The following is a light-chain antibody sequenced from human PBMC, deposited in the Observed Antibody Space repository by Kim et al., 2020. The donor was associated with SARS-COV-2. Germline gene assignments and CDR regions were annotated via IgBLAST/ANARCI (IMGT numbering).Light chain of an antibody. J-gene: IGLJ1*01. CDR1: SSDVGGYNY. CDR2: DVS. CDR3: SSCTSSSTYV. V-gene: IGLV2-14*01. Sequence: QSALTQPPSASGSPGQSVTISCTGTSSDVGGYNYVSWYQQHPGKAPKLMIYDVSKRPSGISNRFSGSKSGNTASLTISGLQAEDEADYYCSSCTSSSTYVFGTGTKVTVL.